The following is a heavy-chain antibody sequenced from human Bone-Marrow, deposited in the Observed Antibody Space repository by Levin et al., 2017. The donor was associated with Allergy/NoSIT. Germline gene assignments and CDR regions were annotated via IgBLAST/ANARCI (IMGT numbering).Heavy chain of an antibody. V-gene: IGHV5-51*01. CDR2: IYPGDSDT. Sequence: GGSLRLSCKASGYGYTSHWIGWVRQMPGKGLEWMGIIYPGDSDTRYSPSFQGQVTISVDKAISTAYLQWSNLKASDTAMYYCARSTYGSGSYPFDYWGQGTLVTVSS. D-gene: IGHD3-10*01. J-gene: IGHJ4*02. CDR3: ARSTYGSGSYPFDY. CDR1: GYGYTSHW.